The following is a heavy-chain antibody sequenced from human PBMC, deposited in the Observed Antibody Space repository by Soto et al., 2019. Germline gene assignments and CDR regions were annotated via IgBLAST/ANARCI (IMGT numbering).Heavy chain of an antibody. Sequence: EVQLVESGGGLVQPGRSLRLSCAASGFIFDDYAMHWVRQAPGKGLEWVSGISWNSGSIGYADSVKGQFTISRDNAKNSLYLQMNSLGAEDTALYYCAKGRGFIAVAADFDYWGQGTLVTVSS. CDR2: ISWNSGSI. J-gene: IGHJ4*02. V-gene: IGHV3-9*01. CDR3: AKGRGFIAVAADFDY. CDR1: GFIFDDYA. D-gene: IGHD6-19*01.